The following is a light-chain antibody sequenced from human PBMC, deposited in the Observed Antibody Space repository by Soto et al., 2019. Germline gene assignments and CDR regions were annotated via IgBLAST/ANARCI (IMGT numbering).Light chain of an antibody. CDR1: QSINSN. Sequence: DIQMTQSPSSLSASVGDRVTITCRASQSINSNLNWYQEKPGKAPKLLIYAASSLQSGVPSRFRGGASGTDFTLTISSLQLDDFATYYCQQSYNTPLTFGQGTKADIK. J-gene: IGKJ1*01. V-gene: IGKV1-39*01. CDR3: QQSYNTPLT. CDR2: AAS.